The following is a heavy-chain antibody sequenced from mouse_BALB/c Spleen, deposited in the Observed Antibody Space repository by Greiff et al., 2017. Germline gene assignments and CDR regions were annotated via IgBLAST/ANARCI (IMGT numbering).Heavy chain of an antibody. CDR3: AREGGLGWFAY. CDR1: GFTFSSYG. J-gene: IGHJ3*01. V-gene: IGHV5-6-3*01. D-gene: IGHD4-1*01. CDR2: INSNGGST. Sequence: EVQVVESGGGLVQPGGSLKLSCAASGFTFSSYGMSWVRQTPDKRLELVATINSNGGSTYYPDSVKGRFTISRDNAKNTLYLQMSSLKSEDTAMYYCAREGGLGWFAYWGQGTLVTVSA.